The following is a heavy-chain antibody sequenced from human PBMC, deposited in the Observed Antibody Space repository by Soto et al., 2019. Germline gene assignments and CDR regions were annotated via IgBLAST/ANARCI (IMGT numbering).Heavy chain of an antibody. CDR2: INSDGRST. V-gene: IGHV3-74*01. CDR3: AKGYSGYDFAN. Sequence: GGSLRLSCAASGFTFSSYWMHWVRQAPGKGLVWVSRINSDGRSTTYADSVKGRFTISRDNAKNTLYLQMNSLGAEDTAVYFCAKGYSGYDFANWGQGSLVTAPQ. J-gene: IGHJ4*02. CDR1: GFTFSSYW. D-gene: IGHD5-12*01.